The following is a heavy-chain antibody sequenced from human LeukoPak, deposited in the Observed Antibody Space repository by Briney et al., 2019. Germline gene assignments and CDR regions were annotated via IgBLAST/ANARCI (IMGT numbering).Heavy chain of an antibody. CDR2: IIPILGIA. Sequence: SVKVSCKASGGTFSSYAISWVRQAPGQGLEWMGRIIPILGIANYAQKFQGRVTITADKSTSTAYMELSSLRSEDTAVYYCARASGRGGNAFDIWGQGTMVTVSS. CDR1: GGTFSSYA. D-gene: IGHD3-10*01. CDR3: ARASGRGGNAFDI. V-gene: IGHV1-69*04. J-gene: IGHJ3*02.